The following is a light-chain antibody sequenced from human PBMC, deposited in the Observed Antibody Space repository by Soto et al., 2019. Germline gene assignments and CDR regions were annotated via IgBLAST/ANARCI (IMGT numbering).Light chain of an antibody. CDR3: QRYNSAPIT. V-gene: IGKV1-27*01. CDR1: QAIANY. J-gene: IGKJ5*01. CDR2: GAS. Sequence: DIQMTQSPSSLSASVGDRVTISCRASQAIANYVAWYQQKPGKAANLLIYGASTLRSGVSSRFSGRGSGTDFTLTISSLQPEDVATYYCQRYNSAPITLGQGTRLEI.